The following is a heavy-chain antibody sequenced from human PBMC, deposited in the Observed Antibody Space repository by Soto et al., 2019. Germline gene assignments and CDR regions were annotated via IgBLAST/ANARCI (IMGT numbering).Heavy chain of an antibody. CDR2: ISYDGSNK. CDR1: GFTFSSYA. V-gene: IGHV3-30-3*01. D-gene: IGHD3-3*01. CDR3: ARGHYDFWSGYPNYGMDV. J-gene: IGHJ6*02. Sequence: GWSLRLSCAASGFTFSSYAMHWVRQAPGKGLEWVAVISYDGSNKYYADSVKGRFTISRDNSKNTLYLQMNSLRAEDTAVYYCARGHYDFWSGYPNYGMDVWGQGTTVTVSS.